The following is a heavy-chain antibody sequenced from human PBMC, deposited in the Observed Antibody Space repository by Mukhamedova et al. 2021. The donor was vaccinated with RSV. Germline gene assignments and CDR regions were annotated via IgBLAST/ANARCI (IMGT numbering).Heavy chain of an antibody. CDR3: AEANFSKGIDY. Sequence: GYADSVKGRFTISRDNAKNSLYLQMNSLRAEDTALYYCAEANFSKGIDYWGQGTLVTVSS. V-gene: IGHV3-9*01. D-gene: IGHD1-1*01. J-gene: IGHJ4*02.